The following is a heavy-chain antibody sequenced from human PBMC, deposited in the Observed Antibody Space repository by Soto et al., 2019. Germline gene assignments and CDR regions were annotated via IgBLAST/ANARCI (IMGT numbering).Heavy chain of an antibody. CDR2: ISAYNGNT. CDR1: GGTFTSYG. J-gene: IGHJ5*02. D-gene: IGHD6-6*01. Sequence: QVQLVQSGAEVKKPGSSVKVSCKASGGTFTSYGISWVRQAPGQGLEWMGWISAYNGNTNYAQKLQGRVTMTTDTSTSTAYMELRSLRSDDTAVYYCARDGSEQLVGGVWFDPWGQGTLVTVSS. CDR3: ARDGSEQLVGGVWFDP. V-gene: IGHV1-18*01.